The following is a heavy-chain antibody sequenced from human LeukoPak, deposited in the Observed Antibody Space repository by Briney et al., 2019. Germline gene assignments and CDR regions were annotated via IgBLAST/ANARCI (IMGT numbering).Heavy chain of an antibody. CDR1: GGSLSGGRYY. Sequence: SRTLSLTCTVSGGSLSGGRYYWSWVRQPPGTGLEWVGYIYYSGTTYHNPSLKSRLTISVDTSKNQFSLKLSSVTAADTAVYYCARRGTYDIDAFDIWGQGTMVTVSS. D-gene: IGHD3-9*01. V-gene: IGHV4-30-4*01. CDR3: ARRGTYDIDAFDI. J-gene: IGHJ3*02. CDR2: IYYSGTT.